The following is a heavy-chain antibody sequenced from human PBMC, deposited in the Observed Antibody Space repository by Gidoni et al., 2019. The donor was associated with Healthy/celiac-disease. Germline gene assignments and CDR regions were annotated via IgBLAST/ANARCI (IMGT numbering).Heavy chain of an antibody. CDR3: ARDSVVGATSNWFDP. Sequence: EVQLVESGGGLVKPGGSLSLSCAASGFTFIRDSMNWVRQAPWKGLEWVSSISSSRSYIYYADSVKGRFTISRDNAKNSLYLQMNSLRAEETAVYYCARDSVVGATSNWFDPWGQGTLVTVSS. D-gene: IGHD1-26*01. CDR2: ISSSRSYI. J-gene: IGHJ5*02. V-gene: IGHV3-21*01. CDR1: GFTFIRDS.